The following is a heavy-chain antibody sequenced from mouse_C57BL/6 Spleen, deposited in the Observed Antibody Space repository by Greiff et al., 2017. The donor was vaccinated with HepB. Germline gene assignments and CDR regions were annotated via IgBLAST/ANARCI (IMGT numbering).Heavy chain of an antibody. J-gene: IGHJ2*01. CDR1: GYAFSSSW. CDR3: ARWGSSYLDY. CDR2: IYPGDGDT. D-gene: IGHD1-1*01. Sequence: VQLQQSGPELVKPGASVKISCKASGYAFSSSWMNWVKQRPGKGLEWIGRIYPGDGDTNYNGKFKGKATLTADKSSSTAYMQLSSLTSEDSAVYFCARWGSSYLDYWGQGTTLTVSS. V-gene: IGHV1-82*01.